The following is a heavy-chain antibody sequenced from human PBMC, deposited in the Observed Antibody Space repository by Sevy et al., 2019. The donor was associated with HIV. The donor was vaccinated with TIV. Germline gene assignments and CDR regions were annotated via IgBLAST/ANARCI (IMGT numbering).Heavy chain of an antibody. V-gene: IGHV3-7*01. Sequence: GGSLRLSCAASGFTFSSYWMSWVRQAPGKGLGWVANIKQDGSEKYYVDSVKGRFTISRDNAKNSLYLQMNSLRAEDTAVYYCAREPYYYGSGSYFVYYWGQGTLVTVSS. CDR2: IKQDGSEK. CDR3: AREPYYYGSGSYFVYY. CDR1: GFTFSSYW. J-gene: IGHJ4*02. D-gene: IGHD3-10*01.